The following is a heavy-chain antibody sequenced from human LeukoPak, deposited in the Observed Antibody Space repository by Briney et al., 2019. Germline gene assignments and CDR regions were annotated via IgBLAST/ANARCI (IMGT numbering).Heavy chain of an antibody. J-gene: IGHJ6*03. Sequence: GGSLRLSCAASGFTFSSYAMHWVRQAPGKGLEWVSYISSSGSTMYYTDSVKGRFTISRDNAKNSLYLQMNSLRAEDMALYYCAKGGGGRLIYYYYMDVWGKGTTVTVSS. D-gene: IGHD3-16*01. V-gene: IGHV3-48*04. CDR1: GFTFSSYA. CDR2: ISSSGSTM. CDR3: AKGGGGRLIYYYYMDV.